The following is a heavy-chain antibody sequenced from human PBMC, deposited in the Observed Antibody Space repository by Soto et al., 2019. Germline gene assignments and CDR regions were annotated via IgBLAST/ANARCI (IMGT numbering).Heavy chain of an antibody. D-gene: IGHD4-17*01. V-gene: IGHV3-48*01. CDR1: AFTFSNYG. Sequence: EVHLVESGGGFVQPGGSLRLSCAASAFTFSNYGMNWVRQAPGKGLEWVSYITGNSNTIYYADSVKGRFTISRDNAKASLYLQMNSLRAEDTAVDYCTLDDYSDSDQFDYWGQGTLVTVSS. CDR2: ITGNSNTI. CDR3: TLDDYSDSDQFDY. J-gene: IGHJ4*02.